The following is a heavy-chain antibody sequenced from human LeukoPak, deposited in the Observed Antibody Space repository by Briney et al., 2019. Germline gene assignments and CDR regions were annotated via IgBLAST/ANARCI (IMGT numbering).Heavy chain of an antibody. Sequence: PGGSLRLSCAASGLSFSTFAMSWVRQGPARGLEWVSSLRGNGETFYAESVKGRFTLSSDSSRNTVYLHLNNLKVEDTAMYYCARASWVSSTDAVRWGQGILVTVSS. D-gene: IGHD3-16*01. CDR2: LRGNGET. V-gene: IGHV3-23*01. CDR3: ARASWVSSTDAVR. CDR1: GLSFSTFA. J-gene: IGHJ4*02.